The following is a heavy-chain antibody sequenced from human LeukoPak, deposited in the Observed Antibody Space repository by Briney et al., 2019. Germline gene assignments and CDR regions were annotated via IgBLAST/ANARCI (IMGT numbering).Heavy chain of an antibody. J-gene: IGHJ4*02. CDR2: ISSSSSYI. CDR3: AKDREAAADY. CDR1: GFTFSSYS. D-gene: IGHD6-13*01. V-gene: IGHV3-21*01. Sequence: GGSLRLSCAASGFTFSSYSMNWVRQAPGKGLEWVSSISSSSSYIYYADSVKGRFTISRDNSKNTLYLQMNSLRAEDTAVYYCAKDREAAADYWGQGTLVTVSS.